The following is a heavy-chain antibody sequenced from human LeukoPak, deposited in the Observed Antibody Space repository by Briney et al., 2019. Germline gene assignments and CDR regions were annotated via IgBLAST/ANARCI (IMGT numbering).Heavy chain of an antibody. J-gene: IGHJ6*03. Sequence: SETLSLTCTVSGGSISTNYWGWIRQPPGKGLEWIGTISYGGNTFFNPSLKSRVTLSVDTSRNQFSLSLKSVTAADTGIYYCARPRTGPLYYMDIWGKGTTVIVSS. CDR3: ARPRTGPLYYMDI. CDR2: ISYGGNT. V-gene: IGHV4-39*01. D-gene: IGHD1/OR15-1a*01. CDR1: GGSISTNY.